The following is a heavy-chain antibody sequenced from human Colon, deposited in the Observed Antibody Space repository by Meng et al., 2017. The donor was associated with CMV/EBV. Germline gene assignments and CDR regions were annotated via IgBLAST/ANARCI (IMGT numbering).Heavy chain of an antibody. J-gene: IGHJ4*02. CDR2: IYSGGSST. D-gene: IGHD3-9*01. CDR3: AKVSAGYDILTGYLYFDY. CDR1: GFTFSSYA. V-gene: IGHV3-23*03. Sequence: GESLKISCAASGFTFSSYAMSWVRQAPGKGLECVSVIYSGGSSTYYADSVKGRFTISRDSSQNTVYLQMNGLRAEDTAVYYCAKVSAGYDILTGYLYFDYWGQGTLVTVSS.